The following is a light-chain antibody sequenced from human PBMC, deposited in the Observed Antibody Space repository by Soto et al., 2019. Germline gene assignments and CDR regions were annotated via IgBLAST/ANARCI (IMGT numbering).Light chain of an antibody. CDR3: SSYTSSSSLV. J-gene: IGLJ2*01. V-gene: IGLV2-14*01. CDR1: SSDVGGYNY. CDR2: DVS. Sequence: QPASVSGSPGQSITISCTGTSSDVGGYNYVSWYQQHPGKAPKLMIYDVSNRPSGVSNRFSGSKSGNTASLTISGLQAEDEADYYCSSYTSSSSLVFGGGTKLTVL.